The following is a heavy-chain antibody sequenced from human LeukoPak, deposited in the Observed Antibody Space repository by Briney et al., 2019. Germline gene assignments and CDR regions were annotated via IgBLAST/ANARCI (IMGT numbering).Heavy chain of an antibody. CDR3: TTVLSSNRYNLCDY. CDR1: GFTFSRYW. V-gene: IGHV3-74*03. Sequence: GGSLRLSCAASGFTFSRYWMHWVRQAPGKGLMWVSRISPDGGTTLYADSVKGRFTISRDNAKNTLYLQMNSLGAEDTAVYYCTTVLSSNRYNLCDYRGQGTLVTVSS. D-gene: IGHD6-13*01. CDR2: ISPDGGTT. J-gene: IGHJ4*02.